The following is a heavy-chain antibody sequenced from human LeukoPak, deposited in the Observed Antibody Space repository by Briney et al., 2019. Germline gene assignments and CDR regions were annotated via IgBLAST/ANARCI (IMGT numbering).Heavy chain of an antibody. V-gene: IGHV3-23*01. CDR3: AEWDLTRGFDY. J-gene: IGHJ4*02. CDR2: ISGSGGST. Sequence: PGGSLRLSCAVSGFTFSSYAMSWVRQAPGKGLEWVSAISGSGGSTYYADSVKGRFTISRDNSKNSLYLQMNSLRAEDTALYYCAEWDLTRGFDYWGQGTLVTVSS. CDR1: GFTFSSYA. D-gene: IGHD1-26*01.